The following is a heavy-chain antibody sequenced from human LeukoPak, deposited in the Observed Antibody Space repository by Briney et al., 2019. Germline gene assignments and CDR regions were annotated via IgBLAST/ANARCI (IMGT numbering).Heavy chain of an antibody. CDR3: GKDQKPDSGYDIDH. Sequence: SGGSLRLSCAASGFTISTYGMNWFRQAPRKGLEWVSVIFGSGDSTYYADSVKGRFTISRDKSKNTLYLQMHSLRAEDTAVYYCGKDQKPDSGYDIDHWGQGTLVTVSS. J-gene: IGHJ4*02. CDR1: GFTISTYG. CDR2: IFGSGDST. D-gene: IGHD5-12*01. V-gene: IGHV3-23*01.